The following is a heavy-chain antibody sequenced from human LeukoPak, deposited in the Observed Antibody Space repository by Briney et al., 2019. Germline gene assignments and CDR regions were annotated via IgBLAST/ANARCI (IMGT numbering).Heavy chain of an antibody. V-gene: IGHV3-74*01. CDR3: ASPGGNYALLGFDS. J-gene: IGHJ4*02. CDR2: INSDGSST. D-gene: IGHD4-11*01. CDR1: GFMFSSYW. Sequence: GGSLRLSCAASGFMFSSYWVHWGRHAPGKGLVWVSRINSDGSSTSYADSVKGRFTISRDNAKNTLYLQMNSLRAEDTAVYYCASPGGNYALLGFDSWGQGTLVTVSS.